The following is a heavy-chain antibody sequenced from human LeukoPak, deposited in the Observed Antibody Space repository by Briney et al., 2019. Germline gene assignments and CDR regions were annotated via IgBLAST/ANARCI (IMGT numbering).Heavy chain of an antibody. CDR2: ISSSSSTI. J-gene: IGHJ4*02. V-gene: IGHV3-48*04. D-gene: IGHD2-2*01. Sequence: GGSLRLSCAASGFTFSSYSMNWVRQAPGKGLEWVSYISSSSSTIYYADSVKGRFTISRDNAKNSLYLQMNSLRAEDTAVYYCAKGPADCSSTSCYGYYFDYWGQGTLVTVSS. CDR1: GFTFSSYS. CDR3: AKGPADCSSTSCYGYYFDY.